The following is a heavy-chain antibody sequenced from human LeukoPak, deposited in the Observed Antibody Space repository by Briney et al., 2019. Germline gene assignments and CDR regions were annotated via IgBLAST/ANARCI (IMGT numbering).Heavy chain of an antibody. V-gene: IGHV4-30-4*01. Sequence: SETLSLTCTVSGGSISSGDYYWSWIRQPPGKGLEWIGYIYYSGSTYYNPSLKSRVTISVDTSKNQFSLKLSSVTAADTAVYYCARPLNYYDSSGDAFDIWGQGTMVTVSS. CDR2: IYYSGST. D-gene: IGHD3-22*01. J-gene: IGHJ3*02. CDR1: GGSISSGDYY. CDR3: ARPLNYYDSSGDAFDI.